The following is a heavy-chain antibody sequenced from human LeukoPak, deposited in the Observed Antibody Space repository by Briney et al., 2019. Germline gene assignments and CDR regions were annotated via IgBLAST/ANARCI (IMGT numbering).Heavy chain of an antibody. J-gene: IGHJ5*02. D-gene: IGHD1-26*01. CDR2: ISSSGSTI. Sequence: QAGGSLRLSCAASGFTLSSYEMNWVRQAPGKGLEWVSYISSSGSTIYYADSVKGRFTISRDNAKNSLYLQMNSLRAEDTAVYYCARWGGSYHMSWFDPWGQGTLVTVSS. CDR3: ARWGGSYHMSWFDP. CDR1: GFTLSSYE. V-gene: IGHV3-48*03.